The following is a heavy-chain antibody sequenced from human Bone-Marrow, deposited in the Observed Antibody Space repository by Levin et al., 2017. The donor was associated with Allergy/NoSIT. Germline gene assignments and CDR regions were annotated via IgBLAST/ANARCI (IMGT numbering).Heavy chain of an antibody. J-gene: IGHJ6*02. Sequence: SQTLSLTCVISGDRVSSTSAAWNWIRQSPSRGLEWLGRTYYRSKWNNDYAVSVKSRITINPDTSNNQFSLQLNSVTPEDTAVYYCARDCGYSSGCFGMDVWGQGTTVTVSS. CDR3: ARDCGYSSGCFGMDV. CDR2: TYYRSKWNN. D-gene: IGHD5-18*01. V-gene: IGHV6-1*01. CDR1: GDRVSSTSAA.